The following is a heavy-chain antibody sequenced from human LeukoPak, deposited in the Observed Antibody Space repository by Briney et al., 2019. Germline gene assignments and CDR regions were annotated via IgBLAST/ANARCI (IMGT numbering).Heavy chain of an antibody. Sequence: GGSLRLSCAASGFTFSQYSINWVRQAPGKGLEWVSHLRYTGETFYADSVKGRFTISRDNVRNSLYLQMNSLRAEDTAMYYCARDAGNSGYGCDLWGQGTQVTVSS. CDR3: ARDAGNSGYGCDL. V-gene: IGHV3-48*01. J-gene: IGHJ5*02. CDR2: LRYTGET. CDR1: GFTFSQYS. D-gene: IGHD5-12*01.